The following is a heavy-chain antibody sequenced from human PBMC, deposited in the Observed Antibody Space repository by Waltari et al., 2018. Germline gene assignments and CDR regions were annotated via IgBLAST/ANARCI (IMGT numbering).Heavy chain of an antibody. Sequence: QVQLQESGPGLVKPSETLSLTCTVPGGSISSYYWSWIRQPPGKGLEWIGYIYYRGSTNYIPSLKSRVTISVDTSKNQFSLKLSSVTAADTAVYYCARVLSGSFHYYYYYMDVWGKGTTVTVSS. J-gene: IGHJ6*03. CDR3: ARVLSGSFHYYYYYMDV. CDR1: GGSISSYY. CDR2: IYYRGST. V-gene: IGHV4-59*01. D-gene: IGHD1-26*01.